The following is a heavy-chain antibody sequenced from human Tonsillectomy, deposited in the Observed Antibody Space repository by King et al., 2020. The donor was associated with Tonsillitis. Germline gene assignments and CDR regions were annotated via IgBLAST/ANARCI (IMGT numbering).Heavy chain of an antibody. J-gene: IGHJ4*02. CDR1: GFTFSSYA. D-gene: IGHD3-9*01. CDR3: ARGQPYFDWLLSPLFDY. V-gene: IGHV3-64*01. CDR2: ISSNGGST. Sequence: VQLVESGGGLVQPGGSLRLSCAASGFTFSSYAMHWVRQVPGKGLEYVSAISSNGGSTSYANSVKGRFTISRDNSKNTLYLQMGSLRAEDMAVYYCARGQPYFDWLLSPLFDYWGQGTLVTVSS.